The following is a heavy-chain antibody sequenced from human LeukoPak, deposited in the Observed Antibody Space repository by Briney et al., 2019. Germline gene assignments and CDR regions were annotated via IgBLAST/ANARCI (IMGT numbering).Heavy chain of an antibody. Sequence: GRSLRLSCAASGFTFSSYWMSWVRQAPGKGLEWVANIKQDGSEKYYVDSVKGRFTISRDNAKNSLYLQMNSLRAEDTAVYYCARVDGQQLDLFDYWGQGTLVTVSS. D-gene: IGHD6-13*01. CDR2: IKQDGSEK. J-gene: IGHJ4*02. V-gene: IGHV3-7*01. CDR3: ARVDGQQLDLFDY. CDR1: GFTFSSYW.